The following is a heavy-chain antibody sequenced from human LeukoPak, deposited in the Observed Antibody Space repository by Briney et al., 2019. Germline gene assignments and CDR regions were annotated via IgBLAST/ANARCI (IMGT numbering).Heavy chain of an antibody. CDR3: AKGGTTSS. CDR2: ISGGGTET. J-gene: IGHJ4*02. CDR1: GFTFGSYA. Sequence: PGGSLRLSCVASGFTFGSYAMSCVRQAPGKGLEWVASISGGGTETFYADSVKGRFIISRDNSRDTVYLQMDSLRTEDTAIFYCAKGGTTSSWGQGVLVTVSS. D-gene: IGHD2-2*01. V-gene: IGHV3-23*01.